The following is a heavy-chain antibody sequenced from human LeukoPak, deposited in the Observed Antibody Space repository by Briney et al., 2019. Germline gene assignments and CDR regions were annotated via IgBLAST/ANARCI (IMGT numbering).Heavy chain of an antibody. J-gene: IGHJ4*02. CDR3: ARDKGYGSGNFWSVDY. D-gene: IGHD3-10*01. CDR2: ISSSSSYI. CDR1: GFTFSSYS. Sequence: PGGSLRLSCAASGFTFSSYSMNWVRQATVKGLEWVSSISSSSSYIYYADSVKGRFTISRDNAKNSLYLQMNSLRAEDTAVYYCARDKGYGSGNFWSVDYCGQGTLVTVSS. V-gene: IGHV3-21*01.